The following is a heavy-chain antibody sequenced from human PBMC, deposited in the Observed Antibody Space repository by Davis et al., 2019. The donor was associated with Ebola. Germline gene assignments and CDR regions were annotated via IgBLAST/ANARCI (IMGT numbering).Heavy chain of an antibody. CDR2: IYLDDDE. J-gene: IGHJ5*02. CDR1: GFSLSTSGVG. Sequence: SGPTLVTPTQTLTLTCTFSGFSLSTSGVGLAWIRQSPGKALEWLALIYLDDDERYSPSLRSRLTISKDTSKNQVVLTMTNMDPIDTATYYCAHKAYGSLSNWFGPWGQGTLVTVSS. D-gene: IGHD4-17*01. V-gene: IGHV2-5*02. CDR3: AHKAYGSLSNWFGP.